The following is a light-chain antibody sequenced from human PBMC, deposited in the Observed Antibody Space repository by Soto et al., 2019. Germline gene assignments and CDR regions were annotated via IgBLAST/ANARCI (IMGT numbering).Light chain of an antibody. CDR1: QSVSRR. Sequence: RATLSCRASQSVSRRLAWYQHRPGQSPRLLISGASMRASGVPVRFSGSGSGTDCTRTSSRLEPEDLAVYYCQHYGETPITVGLGTRLEIK. V-gene: IGKV3-20*01. CDR3: QHYGETPIT. J-gene: IGKJ5*01. CDR2: GAS.